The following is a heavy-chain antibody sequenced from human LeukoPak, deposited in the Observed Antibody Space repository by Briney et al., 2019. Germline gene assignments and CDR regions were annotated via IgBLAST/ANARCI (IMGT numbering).Heavy chain of an antibody. CDR1: GGSCSGYY. Sequence: SETLSLTCAVYGGSCSGYYWSLIRQPPGKGLEWIGEINHSGSTNYNPSLKSRVTISVDTSKNQFSLKLSSVTAADTAVYYCARGNQLLIDYWGQGTLVTVSS. J-gene: IGHJ4*02. CDR2: INHSGST. CDR3: ARGNQLLIDY. V-gene: IGHV4-34*01. D-gene: IGHD2-2*01.